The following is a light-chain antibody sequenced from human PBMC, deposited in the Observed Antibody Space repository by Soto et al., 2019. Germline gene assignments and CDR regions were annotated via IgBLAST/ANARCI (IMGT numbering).Light chain of an antibody. CDR1: QSISSY. Sequence: DIPMTQSPSSLSASVGDRVTITCRASQSISSYLNWYQQKPGKAPKLLIYAASSLQSGVTSRFSGSGSGTDFTLTISRLQPEDFATYYCKQRYSTPRTFGQGTKVEIK. V-gene: IGKV1-39*01. CDR3: KQRYSTPRT. J-gene: IGKJ1*01. CDR2: AAS.